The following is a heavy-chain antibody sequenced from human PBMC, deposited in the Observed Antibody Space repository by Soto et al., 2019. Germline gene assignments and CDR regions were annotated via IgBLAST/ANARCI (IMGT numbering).Heavy chain of an antibody. Sequence: GGSLRLSCAASGFTFSDYYVSWIRQAPGRGLEWVSYISSSSGYTNYADSVKGRFTISRDNAKNSLYLQMNSLRAEDTAIYYCARILAYSLDYWGQGSLVTVSS. CDR1: GFTFSDYY. J-gene: IGHJ4*02. D-gene: IGHD4-4*01. CDR3: ARILAYSLDY. CDR2: ISSSSGYT. V-gene: IGHV3-11*06.